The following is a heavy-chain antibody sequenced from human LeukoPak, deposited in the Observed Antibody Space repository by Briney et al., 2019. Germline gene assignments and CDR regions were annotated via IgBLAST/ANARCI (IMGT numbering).Heavy chain of an antibody. J-gene: IGHJ4*02. Sequence: GGSLRLSCAASGFTFSSYAMSWVRQAPGKGLEWVSAISGSGGSTYYADSVKGQFTISRDNAKNSLYLQMNSLRAEDTAVYYCARDTYVGHDYWGQGTLVTVSS. CDR2: ISGSGGST. CDR1: GFTFSSYA. V-gene: IGHV3-23*01. CDR3: ARDTYVGHDY. D-gene: IGHD2-15*01.